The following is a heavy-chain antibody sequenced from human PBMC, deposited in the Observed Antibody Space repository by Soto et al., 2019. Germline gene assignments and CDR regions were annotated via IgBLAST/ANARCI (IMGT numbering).Heavy chain of an antibody. D-gene: IGHD3-9*01. CDR3: ARQAYDLRYFDWFDLPGYYYYYYIAG. Sequence: SETLSLTCTVSGGSISSYYWSWIRQPPGKGLEWIGYIYYSGSTNYNPSLKSRVTISVDTSKNQFSLKLSSVTAADTAVYYCARQAYDLRYFDWFDLPGYYYYYYIAGWGKGTTVTVS. CDR1: GGSISSYY. CDR2: IYYSGST. J-gene: IGHJ6*03. V-gene: IGHV4-59*08.